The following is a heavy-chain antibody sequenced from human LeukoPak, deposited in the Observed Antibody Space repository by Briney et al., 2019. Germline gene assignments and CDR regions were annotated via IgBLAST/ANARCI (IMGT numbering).Heavy chain of an antibody. J-gene: IGHJ4*02. D-gene: IGHD6-25*01. CDR1: GDSISRTNYY. Sequence: SQTLSLTCTVSGDSISRTNYYWVWVRQPPGKGLGWIGSIYYSGSTYYNPSLKSRVTMSVDTSKNHFSLKLSSVTAADTAVYYCARTGYSSGNLDYWGQGTLVTVSS. CDR3: ARTGYSSGNLDY. V-gene: IGHV4-39*02. CDR2: IYYSGST.